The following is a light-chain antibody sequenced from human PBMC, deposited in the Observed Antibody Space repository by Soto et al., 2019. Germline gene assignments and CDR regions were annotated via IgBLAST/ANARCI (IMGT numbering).Light chain of an antibody. V-gene: IGKV3-20*01. J-gene: IGKJ2*01. CDR2: GAS. Sequence: EIVLTQSPGTLSLSPGERATLSCRASQSVSSSYLAWYQQKPGQAPRLLIYGASSRATGIPARFSGSGSGTDFTLTISRLEPEDFAVYYWQQYGSSPNTVGQGTKLEIK. CDR3: QQYGSSPNT. CDR1: QSVSSSY.